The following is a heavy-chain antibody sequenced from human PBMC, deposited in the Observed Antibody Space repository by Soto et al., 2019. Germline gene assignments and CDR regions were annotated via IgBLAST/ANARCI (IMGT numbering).Heavy chain of an antibody. D-gene: IGHD6-13*01. J-gene: IGHJ6*02. CDR1: VFTVSSFG. CDR3: VKDMGQAAVGIRYPYGLDV. CDR2: LSSNGIGT. Sequence: WWSLRLSCSGSVFTVSSFGMHWVRQAPGKGLEHVSTLSSNGIGTYYADSVKGRFTFSRDTSKNTLYLQMSSLRTEDTAVYYCVKDMGQAAVGIRYPYGLDVWGLGTTVTVSS. V-gene: IGHV3-64D*06.